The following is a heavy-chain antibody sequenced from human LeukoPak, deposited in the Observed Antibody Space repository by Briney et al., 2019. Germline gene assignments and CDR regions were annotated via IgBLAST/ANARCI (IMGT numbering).Heavy chain of an antibody. V-gene: IGHV4-61*01. Sequence: SETLSLTCTVSGGSVSSGSYYWSWIRQPPGKGLEWIGEINRGGSTEYNPSLKSRVTVSVETSKNQFSLKLSSVTAADTAVYYCARGYGSGSYYGHWGQGTLVTVSS. CDR3: ARGYGSGSYYGH. J-gene: IGHJ4*02. D-gene: IGHD3-10*01. CDR2: INRGGST. CDR1: GGSVSSGSYY.